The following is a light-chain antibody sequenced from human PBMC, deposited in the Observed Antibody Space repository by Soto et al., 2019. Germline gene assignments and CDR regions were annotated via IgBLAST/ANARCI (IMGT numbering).Light chain of an antibody. CDR1: QSVSRNY. CDR2: GAS. Sequence: EIVLTQSPGILSLSQGERATLSCRASQSVSRNYLAWYQQKPGQAPRLLIYGASSRATGIPDRFSGSGSGTDFTLTISRLEPEDFAVYYCQQYGSSPWTFGQGTKVDIK. V-gene: IGKV3-20*01. CDR3: QQYGSSPWT. J-gene: IGKJ1*01.